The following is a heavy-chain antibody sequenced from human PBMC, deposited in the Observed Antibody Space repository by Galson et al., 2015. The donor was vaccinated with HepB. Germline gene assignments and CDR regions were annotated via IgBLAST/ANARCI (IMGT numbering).Heavy chain of an antibody. CDR1: GGTFSSYT. V-gene: IGHV1-69*02. Sequence: SVKVSCKASGGTFSSYTISWVRQAPGQGLEWMGRIIPILGIANYAQKFQGRVTITADKSTSTAYMELSSLRSEDTAVYYCARALSSSPLGYCSGGSCSTLAYWGQGTLVTVSS. D-gene: IGHD2-15*01. J-gene: IGHJ4*02. CDR2: IIPILGIA. CDR3: ARALSSSPLGYCSGGSCSTLAY.